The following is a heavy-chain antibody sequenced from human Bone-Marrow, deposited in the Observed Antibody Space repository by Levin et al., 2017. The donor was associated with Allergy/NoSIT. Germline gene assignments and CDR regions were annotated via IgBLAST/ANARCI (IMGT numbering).Heavy chain of an antibody. CDR3: ARQAVPAAMNGFDS. J-gene: IGHJ5*01. D-gene: IGHD2-2*01. Sequence: PSETLSLTCTVSGASISSFYWSLIRQPPGKGLEWIGYIYYSGSTNYSPSLKSRVSMSADMSRNQVYLTMSSVTAADTAVYYCARQAVPAAMNGFDSWGQGTLVTVSS. V-gene: IGHV4-59*08. CDR1: GASISSFY. CDR2: IYYSGST.